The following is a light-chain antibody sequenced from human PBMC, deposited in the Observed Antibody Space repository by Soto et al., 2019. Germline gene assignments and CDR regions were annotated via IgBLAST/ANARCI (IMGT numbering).Light chain of an antibody. Sequence: QSALTQPASVSGSPGQSITISRTGTSSDVGGYNYVSWYQQHPGKAPKLMIYDVSNRPSGVSNRFSGSKSGNTASLTISGLQAEDEADYYCSSYTSSSTLDVFGTGTKVTVL. J-gene: IGLJ1*01. V-gene: IGLV2-14*01. CDR2: DVS. CDR1: SSDVGGYNY. CDR3: SSYTSSSTLDV.